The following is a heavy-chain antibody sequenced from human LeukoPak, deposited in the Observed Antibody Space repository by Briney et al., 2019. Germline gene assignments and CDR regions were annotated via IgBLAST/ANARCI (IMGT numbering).Heavy chain of an antibody. CDR3: ARGAFGSGNTNWFDP. CDR2: ISSSSSYT. CDR1: GFTFSDYY. V-gene: IGHV3-11*06. D-gene: IGHD3-10*01. Sequence: GGSLRLSCAASGFTFSDYYMSWIRQAPGKGLERVSYISSSSSYTNYADSVKGRFTISRDNAKNSLYLQMNSLRAEDTAVYYCARGAFGSGNTNWFDPWGQGTLVTVSS. J-gene: IGHJ5*02.